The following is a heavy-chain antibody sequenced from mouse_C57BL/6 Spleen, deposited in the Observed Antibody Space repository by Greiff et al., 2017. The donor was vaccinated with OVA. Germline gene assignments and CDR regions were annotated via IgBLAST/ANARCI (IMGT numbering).Heavy chain of an antibody. CDR3: YSNYGMDY. D-gene: IGHD2-5*01. CDR1: GFNIKDDY. CDR2: IDPENGDT. J-gene: IGHJ4*01. Sequence: QLQQSGAELVRPGASVKLSCTASGFNIKDDYMHWVKQRPEQGLEWIGWIDPENGDTEYASKFQGKATITADTSSNTAYLQLSSLTSEDTAVYYCYSNYGMDYWGQGTSVTVSS. V-gene: IGHV14-4*01.